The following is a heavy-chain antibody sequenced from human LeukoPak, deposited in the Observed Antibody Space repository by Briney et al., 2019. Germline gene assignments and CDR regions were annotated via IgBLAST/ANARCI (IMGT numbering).Heavy chain of an antibody. CDR3: ASGSVVTALDQ. V-gene: IGHV4-59*01. CDR2: IYYTGNT. D-gene: IGHD2-21*02. Sequence: TSDTLSLTCAVSGGSITTYYWTWIRQPPGQALEWTGYIYYTGNTKYNPSLESRVTMSIDTSKNEFSLYSVNAADTAVYFCASGSVVTALDQWGQGTLVTVSS. CDR1: GGSITTYY. J-gene: IGHJ4*02.